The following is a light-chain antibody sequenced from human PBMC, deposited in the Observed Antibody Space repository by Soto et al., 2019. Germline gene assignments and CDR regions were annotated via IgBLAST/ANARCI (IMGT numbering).Light chain of an antibody. CDR2: DAS. CDR1: QSINTW. V-gene: IGKV1-5*01. CDR3: QQYQTYSRT. J-gene: IGKJ1*01. Sequence: DIQMTQSPSTVSASVGDRITITCRASQSINTWLAWYRQRPGEAPQLLIYDASTLAMGVPSRFSGSGSGTEFTLSISRLQPDDFATFYCQQYQTYSRTFGRGTKVEVK.